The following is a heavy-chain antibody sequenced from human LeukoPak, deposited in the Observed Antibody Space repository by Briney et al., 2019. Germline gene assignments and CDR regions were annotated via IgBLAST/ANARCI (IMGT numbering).Heavy chain of an antibody. V-gene: IGHV4-34*01. CDR1: GGSFSGYY. D-gene: IGHD2-2*02. CDR3: ARRFHIVVVPAAIEENAFDI. Sequence: SETLSLTCAVYGGSFSGYYWSWIRQPPGKGLEWIGEINHSGSTNYNPSLKSRVTISVDTSKNQFSLKLSSVTAADTAVYYCARRFHIVVVPAAIEENAFDIWGQGTMVTVSS. CDR2: INHSGST. J-gene: IGHJ3*02.